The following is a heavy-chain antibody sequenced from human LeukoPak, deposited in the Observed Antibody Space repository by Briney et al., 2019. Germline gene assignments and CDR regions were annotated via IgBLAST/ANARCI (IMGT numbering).Heavy chain of an antibody. D-gene: IGHD3-22*01. V-gene: IGHV4-34*01. CDR2: INHGGST. CDR3: ARGPPLNPGDYDSSGYYYFDY. J-gene: IGHJ4*02. Sequence: PSETLSLTCAVYGGSFSGYYWTWIRQPPGKGLEWIGEINHGGSTNYNPSLKNRVTISIDTSKNQFSLNLSSVTAADTAVYYCARGPPLNPGDYDSSGYYYFDYWGQGTLVTVSS. CDR1: GGSFSGYY.